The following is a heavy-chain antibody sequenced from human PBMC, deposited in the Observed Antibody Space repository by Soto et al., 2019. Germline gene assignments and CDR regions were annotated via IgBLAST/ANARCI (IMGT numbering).Heavy chain of an antibody. CDR1: GFTFSSYA. D-gene: IGHD3-22*01. Sequence: GGSLRLSCAASGFTFSSYAMSWVRQAPGKGLEWVSAISGSGGSTYYADSVKGRFTISRDNSKNTLYLQMNSLRAEDTAVYYCAKDKYYDSSVVDYFDYWGQGTLVTVSS. V-gene: IGHV3-23*01. CDR3: AKDKYYDSSVVDYFDY. J-gene: IGHJ4*02. CDR2: ISGSGGST.